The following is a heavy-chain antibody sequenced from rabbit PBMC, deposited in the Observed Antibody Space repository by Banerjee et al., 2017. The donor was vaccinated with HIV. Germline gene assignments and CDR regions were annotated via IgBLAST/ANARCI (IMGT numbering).Heavy chain of an antibody. D-gene: IGHD5-1*01. CDR2: IATGSGSI. J-gene: IGHJ4*01. V-gene: IGHV1S45*01. CDR3: ARNLGDWRNL. Sequence: QEQLEESGGDLVKPEGSLTLTCTASGFYLSSRYWICWVRQAPGKGLEWIACIATGSGSINYASWAKGRFTISKTSSTTVTLQMTSLTAADTATYFCARNLGDWRNLWGPGTLVTVS. CDR1: GFYLSSRYW.